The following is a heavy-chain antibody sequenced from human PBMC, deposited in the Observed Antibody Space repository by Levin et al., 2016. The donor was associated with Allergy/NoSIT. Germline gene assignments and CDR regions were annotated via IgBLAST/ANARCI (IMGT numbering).Heavy chain of an antibody. D-gene: IGHD3-22*01. CDR3: ARGRGYYDSSGYYYYYGMDV. V-gene: IGHV1-69*02. J-gene: IGHJ6*02. Sequence: WVRQAPGQGLEWMGRIIPILGIANYAQKFQGRVTITADKSTSTAYMELSSLRSEDTAVYYCARGRGYYDSSGYYYYYGMDVWGQGTTVTVSS. CDR2: IIPILGIA.